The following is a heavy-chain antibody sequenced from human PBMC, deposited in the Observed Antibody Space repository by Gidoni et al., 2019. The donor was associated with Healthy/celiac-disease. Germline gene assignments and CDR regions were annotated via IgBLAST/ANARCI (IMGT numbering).Heavy chain of an antibody. Sequence: EVQLVESGGGLVKPGRSLRLSCTASGFTFGDYAMSWFRQAPGKGLEWVGFSRSKAYGGTTEYAASVKGRFTISRDDSKSIAYLQMNSLKTEDTAVYYCTRDPRGARSGGRFDPWGQGTLVTVSS. CDR1: GFTFGDYA. V-gene: IGHV3-49*05. CDR3: TRDPRGARSGGRFDP. J-gene: IGHJ5*02. D-gene: IGHD2-15*01. CDR2: SRSKAYGGTT.